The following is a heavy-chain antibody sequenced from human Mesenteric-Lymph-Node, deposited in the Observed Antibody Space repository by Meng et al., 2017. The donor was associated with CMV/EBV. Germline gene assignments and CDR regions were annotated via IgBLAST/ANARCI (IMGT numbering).Heavy chain of an antibody. Sequence: ASVKVSCKASGYTFTDYYMHWVRQAPGQGLEWMGWIKLNSGGTNYAPKFQGRVTVTRDTSISTVYMELSRLTSDDTALYYCSRAAQPAIVGWIGPWGQGTLVTVSS. D-gene: IGHD1-26*01. CDR1: GYTFTDYY. J-gene: IGHJ5*02. V-gene: IGHV1-2*02. CDR2: IKLNSGGT. CDR3: SRAAQPAIVGWIGP.